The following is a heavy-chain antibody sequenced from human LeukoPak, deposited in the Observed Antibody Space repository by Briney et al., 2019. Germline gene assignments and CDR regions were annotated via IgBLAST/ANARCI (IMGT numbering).Heavy chain of an antibody. J-gene: IGHJ4*02. D-gene: IGHD1-26*01. Sequence: KPSETLSLTCAVSGGSISSGGYSWSWIRQPPGKGLEWIGYIYHSGSTYYNPSLKSRVTISVDRSKNQFSLKLSSVTAADTAVYYCATSGSYQPHRFDYWGQGTLVTVSS. CDR1: GGSISSGGYS. CDR2: IYHSGST. V-gene: IGHV4-30-2*01. CDR3: ATSGSYQPHRFDY.